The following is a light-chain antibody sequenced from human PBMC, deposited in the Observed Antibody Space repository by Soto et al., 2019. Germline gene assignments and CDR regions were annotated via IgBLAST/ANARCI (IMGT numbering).Light chain of an antibody. J-gene: IGKJ1*01. CDR3: MQVLQTRT. V-gene: IGKV2-28*01. CDR1: QSLLHSNGYNY. CDR2: LGS. Sequence: DIVMTQSPLSLPVTPGEPASISCRSSQSLLHSNGYNYLDWYLQKPGQSPQLLIYLGSNRASGVPDRISGSGSGTDFTLKISRVEAEDVGVYYCMQVLQTRTFGQGTKVDIK.